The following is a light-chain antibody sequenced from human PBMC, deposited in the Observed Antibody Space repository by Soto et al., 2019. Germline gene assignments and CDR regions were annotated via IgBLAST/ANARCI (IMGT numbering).Light chain of an antibody. CDR2: GAS. V-gene: IGKV3-15*01. CDR1: QSINSN. J-gene: IGKJ1*01. CDR3: QQYNNWWT. Sequence: EIVMTQSPATLSVSPGERATLSCRASQSINSNLAWYQQKPGQTPRLLIYGASPRDTGIPARFSGSGSRTDFTLTISSLQSEDFAVYYCQQYNNWWTFGQGTKVEIK.